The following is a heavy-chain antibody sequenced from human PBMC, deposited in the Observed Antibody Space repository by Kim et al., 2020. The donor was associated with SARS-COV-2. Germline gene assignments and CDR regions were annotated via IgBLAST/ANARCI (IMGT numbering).Heavy chain of an antibody. Sequence: SVKVSCKASGGTFSSYAISWVRQAPGQGLEWMGGIIPIFGTANYAQKFQGRVTITADESTSTAYMELSSLRSEDTAVYYCACEGSTVTTWPQRGVVYYGMDVWGQGTTVTVSS. D-gene: IGHD4-4*01. J-gene: IGHJ6*02. CDR3: ACEGSTVTTWPQRGVVYYGMDV. CDR2: IIPIFGTA. CDR1: GGTFSSYA. V-gene: IGHV1-69*13.